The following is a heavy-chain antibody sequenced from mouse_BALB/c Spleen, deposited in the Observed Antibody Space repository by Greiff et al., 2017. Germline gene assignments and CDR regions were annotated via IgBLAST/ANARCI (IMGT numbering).Heavy chain of an antibody. Sequence: VQLKESGGGLVQPGGSLKLSCAASGFTFSSYGMSWVRQTPDKRLELVATINSNGGSTYYPDSVKGRFTISRDNAKNTLYLQMSSLKSEDTAMYYCARIWYAMDYWGQGTSVTVSS. J-gene: IGHJ4*01. CDR1: GFTFSSYG. CDR2: INSNGGST. V-gene: IGHV5-6-3*01. CDR3: ARIWYAMDY.